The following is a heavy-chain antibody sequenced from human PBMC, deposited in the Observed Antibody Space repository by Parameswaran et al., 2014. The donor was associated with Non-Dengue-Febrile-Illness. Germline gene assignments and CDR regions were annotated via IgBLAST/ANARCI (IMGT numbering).Heavy chain of an antibody. CDR3: ATEDYGEAFDI. J-gene: IGHJ3*02. CDR2: TYYRSKLYN. CDR1: ISVA. V-gene: IGHV6-1*01. Sequence: ISVARWIRQSPSRGLEWLGRTYYRSKLYNDYPVSVKSRITINPDTSKNQFSLKLSSVTAADTAVYYCATEDYGEAFDIWGQGTMVTVSS. D-gene: IGHD4-17*01.